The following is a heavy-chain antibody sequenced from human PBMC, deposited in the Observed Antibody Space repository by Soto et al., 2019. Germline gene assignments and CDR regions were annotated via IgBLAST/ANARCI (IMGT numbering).Heavy chain of an antibody. CDR1: GFSFSSYW. Sequence: PGGSLRLSCAASGFSFSSYWMSWVRQAPGKGLEWVANIKQDGSEEYYVDSVKGRFIISRDSAKNSLYLQMNSLRVDDTAVYYCSRGSFGYYGPWGPGTLVTVSS. J-gene: IGHJ5*02. D-gene: IGHD2-2*03. CDR2: IKQDGSEE. V-gene: IGHV3-7*03. CDR3: SRGSFGYYGP.